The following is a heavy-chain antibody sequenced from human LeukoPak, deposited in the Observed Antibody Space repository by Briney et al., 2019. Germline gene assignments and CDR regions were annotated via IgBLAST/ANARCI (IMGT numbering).Heavy chain of an antibody. CDR3: ARGGIAAAAPFDY. V-gene: IGHV4-4*09. CDR1: DYSISSYD. J-gene: IGHJ4*02. CDR2: INHSGNT. Sequence: SETLSLTCTVSDYSISSYDWSWIRQPPGKGLEWIGFINHSGNTNYNPSLKSRVTLSVDTSKSQFSLRLSSVTAADTAVYYCARGGIAAAAPFDYWGQGTLVTVSS. D-gene: IGHD6-13*01.